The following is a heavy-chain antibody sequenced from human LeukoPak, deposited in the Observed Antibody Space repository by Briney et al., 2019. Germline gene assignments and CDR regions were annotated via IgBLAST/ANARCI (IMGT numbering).Heavy chain of an antibody. J-gene: IGHJ6*03. Sequence: GESLKISRKGSGYSFTSYWIGWVRQMPGKGLEWMGIIYPGDSETRLSPSFQGQVTISADKSISTAYLQWSSLKASDTAMYYCARRGDGYNSYYYYMDVWGKGTTVTVSS. CDR1: GYSFTSYW. CDR2: IYPGDSET. D-gene: IGHD5-24*01. V-gene: IGHV5-51*01. CDR3: ARRGDGYNSYYYYMDV.